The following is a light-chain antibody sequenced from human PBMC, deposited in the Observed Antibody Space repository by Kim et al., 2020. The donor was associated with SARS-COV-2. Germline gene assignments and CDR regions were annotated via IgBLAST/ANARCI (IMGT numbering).Light chain of an antibody. CDR3: QSADSSGTYHWV. Sequence: SYELTQPPSVSVSPGPSARLTCSGDALPRQYAYWYQQKPGQAPALVIYKDSKRPSGVPERFSGPSSGTTVTLTISGVQAVDEADYYCQSADSSGTYHWVF. CDR1: ALPRQY. V-gene: IGLV3-25*03. J-gene: IGLJ3*02. CDR2: KDS.